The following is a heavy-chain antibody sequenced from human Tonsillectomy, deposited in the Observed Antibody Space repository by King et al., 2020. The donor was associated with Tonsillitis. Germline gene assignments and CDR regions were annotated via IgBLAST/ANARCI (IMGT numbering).Heavy chain of an antibody. CDR3: ARSHYYGSGSYSY. CDR2: ISYDGNNK. D-gene: IGHD3-10*01. CDR1: GFTFSTYA. Sequence: VQLVESGGGVVQPGRSLRLSCAASGFTFSTYAMHWVRQAPGKGLEWVAVISYDGNNKYYADSVKGRFTISRGNSKNTLSLQMNSLRPEDTAVYYCARSHYYGSGSYSYWGQGTLVTVSS. J-gene: IGHJ4*02. V-gene: IGHV3-30-3*01.